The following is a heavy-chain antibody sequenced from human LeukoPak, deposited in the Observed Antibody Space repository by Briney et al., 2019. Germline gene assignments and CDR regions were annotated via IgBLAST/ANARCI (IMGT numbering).Heavy chain of an antibody. CDR1: IFTASSPY. CDR2: IYSRGST. V-gene: IGHV3-66*03. CDR3: ARDGRGDLTWIQLWSPFDY. D-gene: IGHD5-18*01. J-gene: IGHJ4*02. Sequence: LSLSRAASIFTASSPYMSWVRQAPGKRLEWAPVIYSRGSTYYADPVNGRFTISRDNSKNTLYLQMNSLRAEDTAVYYCARDGRGDLTWIQLWSPFDYWGQGTLVTVSS.